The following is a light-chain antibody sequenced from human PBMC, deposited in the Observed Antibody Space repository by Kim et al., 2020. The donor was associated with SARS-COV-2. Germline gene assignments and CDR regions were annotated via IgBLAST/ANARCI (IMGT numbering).Light chain of an antibody. CDR2: GAS. Sequence: EIVMTQSPATLSVSPGERATLSCRASQSVSSNLAWYQQKPGQAPMLLIYGASTRATGIPARFSGSGSGTEFTLTISSLQSEDFAVYYCQQYNNWPPYTFGQGPKLEI. V-gene: IGKV3-15*01. J-gene: IGKJ2*01. CDR3: QQYNNWPPYT. CDR1: QSVSSN.